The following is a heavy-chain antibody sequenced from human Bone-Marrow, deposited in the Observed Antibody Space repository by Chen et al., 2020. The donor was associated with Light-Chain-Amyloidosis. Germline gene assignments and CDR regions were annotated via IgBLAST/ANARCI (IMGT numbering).Heavy chain of an antibody. D-gene: IGHD3-22*01. V-gene: IGHV3-21*01. J-gene: IGHJ4*02. Sequence: EVQLVESGGGLVKPGGSLRLSCATSGSTFRKYCFSWVRQAAGKGLEWVSSISGSNKYIFYANSVKGRFTISKDNDERSVYLQMSSLSVEDAAVYYCAGVDYYDNRGYYERLNDWGQGTLVTVSS. CDR1: GSTFRKYC. CDR3: AGVDYYDNRGYYERLND. CDR2: ISGSNKYI.